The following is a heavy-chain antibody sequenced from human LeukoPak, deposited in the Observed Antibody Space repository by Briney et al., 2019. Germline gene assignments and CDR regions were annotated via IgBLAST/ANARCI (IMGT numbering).Heavy chain of an antibody. CDR1: GFTFSSYE. V-gene: IGHV3-7*01. CDR2: IKQDGSEK. CDR3: ARGTMTTGYYFDY. J-gene: IGHJ4*02. Sequence: AGGSLRLSCAASGFTFSSYEMSWVRQAPGKGLEWVANIKQDGSEKYYVDSVKGRFTISRDNAKNSLYLQMNSLRAEDTAVYYCARGTMTTGYYFDYWGQGTLVTVSS. D-gene: IGHD4-17*01.